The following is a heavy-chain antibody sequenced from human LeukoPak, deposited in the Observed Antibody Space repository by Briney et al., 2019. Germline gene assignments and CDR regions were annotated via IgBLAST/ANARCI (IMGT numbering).Heavy chain of an antibody. D-gene: IGHD3-22*01. CDR2: LRGSGGTT. V-gene: IGHV3-23*01. J-gene: IGHJ4*02. Sequence: VGSLRLSCAASGFTLSDYTINWVRPAPGEGLEGVSGLRGSGGTTYYADSVKGRFTISRDNSKTTLYLQMDSLRAEDTAVYFCARAMMVVANLWGVYDYWGQGTLVTVSS. CDR1: GFTLSDYT. CDR3: ARAMMVVANLWGVYDY.